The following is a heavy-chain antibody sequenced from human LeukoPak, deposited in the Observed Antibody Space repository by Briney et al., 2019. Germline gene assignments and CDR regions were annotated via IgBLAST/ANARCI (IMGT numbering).Heavy chain of an antibody. J-gene: IGHJ4*02. V-gene: IGHV1-18*01. CDR2: ISTYNGNT. CDR3: ARDGRYCSGGSCYSD. D-gene: IGHD2-15*01. CDR1: GYTFTSYG. Sequence: GASVKVSCKASGYTFTSYGISWVRQAPGQGLEWMGWISTYNGNTNYAQKFQGRVTMTTDTPTSTAYMELRSLRSDDTAVYYCARDGRYCSGGSCYSDWGQGTLVTVSS.